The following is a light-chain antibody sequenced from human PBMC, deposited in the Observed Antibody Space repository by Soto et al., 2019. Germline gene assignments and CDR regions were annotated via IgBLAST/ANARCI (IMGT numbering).Light chain of an antibody. CDR1: QSVSSTY. CDR3: HQYSSATKT. Sequence: EIVLTQSPGPLSLSPGERATLSWRASQSVSSTYLAWYQQRPGQAPRLLIYGASSRATGIPDRFSGSGSGTDFTLTISRLEPEDFAVYYCHQYSSATKTFGQGTKVDI. CDR2: GAS. V-gene: IGKV3-20*01. J-gene: IGKJ1*01.